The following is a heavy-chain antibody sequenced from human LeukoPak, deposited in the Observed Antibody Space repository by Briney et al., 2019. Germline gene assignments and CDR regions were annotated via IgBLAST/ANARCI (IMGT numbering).Heavy chain of an antibody. CDR3: AKDWDYSSGWYEGGPFRY. J-gene: IGHJ4*02. CDR2: ISYDGSAE. Sequence: GRSLRLSCAASGFTFNSYGMHWVRQAPGKGLEWVAVISYDGSAEKCADSVKGRFTISRDNSKNTLCLQMNSLRAEDTAVYYCAKDWDYSSGWYEGGPFRYWGQGTLVTVSS. V-gene: IGHV3-30*18. CDR1: GFTFNSYG. D-gene: IGHD6-19*01.